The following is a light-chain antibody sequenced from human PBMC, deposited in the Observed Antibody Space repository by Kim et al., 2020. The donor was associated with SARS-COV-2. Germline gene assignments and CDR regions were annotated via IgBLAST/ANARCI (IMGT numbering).Light chain of an antibody. Sequence: ASVGDRVTISCRASQGISVDLAWYQQKPGKVPKLLVYAASTLHSGVPSRFSGTGSGTDFTLTISSLQPEDVATYYCQKYYNAPRTFGPGTKVEIK. CDR3: QKYYNAPRT. CDR1: QGISVD. CDR2: AAS. V-gene: IGKV1-27*01. J-gene: IGKJ1*01.